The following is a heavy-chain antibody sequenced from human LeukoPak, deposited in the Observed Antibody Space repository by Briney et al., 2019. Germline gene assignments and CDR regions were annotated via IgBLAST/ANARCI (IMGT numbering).Heavy chain of an antibody. J-gene: IGHJ4*02. Sequence: PSETLSLTCTVSGGSISSSSYYWGWVRQPPGKGLEWIGSIYYSGSTYYNPSLKSRVTISVDTSKNQFSLKLSSVTAADTAVYYCASPGSSTVTTADYWGQGTLVTVSS. V-gene: IGHV4-39*01. CDR3: ASPGSSTVTTADY. CDR1: GGSISSSSYY. D-gene: IGHD4-17*01. CDR2: IYYSGST.